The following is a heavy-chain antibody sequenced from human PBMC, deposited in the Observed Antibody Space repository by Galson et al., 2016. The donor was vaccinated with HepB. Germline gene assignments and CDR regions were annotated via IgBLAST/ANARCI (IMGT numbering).Heavy chain of an antibody. CDR2: INHSGRT. Sequence: SETLSLTCAVYGGSFSNYYWNWIRQPPGKGLEWIGQINHSGRTNYNPSLKSRVTISLDTSKNQFSLKLTSVTASDTAVYYRARGRVIAATFSKYYYMDVWGKGSTVTVSS. CDR1: GGSFSNYY. CDR3: ARGRVIAATFSKYYYMDV. J-gene: IGHJ6*03. D-gene: IGHD5-12*01. V-gene: IGHV4-34*01.